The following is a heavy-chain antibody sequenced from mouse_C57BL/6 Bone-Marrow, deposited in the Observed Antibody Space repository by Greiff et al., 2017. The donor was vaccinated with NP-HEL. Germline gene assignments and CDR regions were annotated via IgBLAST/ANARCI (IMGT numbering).Heavy chain of an antibody. D-gene: IGHD1-1*01. Sequence: QVQLQQPGAELVRPGSSVKLSCKASGYTFTSYWMHWVKQRPIQGLEWIGNIDPSDSETHYNQKFKDKATLTVDKSSSTAYMQLSSLTSEDSAVYYCARDGYYGSSSWFAYWGQGTLVTVSA. V-gene: IGHV1-52*01. CDR3: ARDGYYGSSSWFAY. CDR1: GYTFTSYW. J-gene: IGHJ3*01. CDR2: IDPSDSET.